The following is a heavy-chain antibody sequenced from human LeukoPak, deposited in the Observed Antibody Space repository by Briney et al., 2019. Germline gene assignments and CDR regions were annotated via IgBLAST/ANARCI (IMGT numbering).Heavy chain of an antibody. CDR2: ISYDGSNE. Sequence: GGSLRLSCAASGFTFSSYVMHWVRQAPGKGLEWVAIISYDGSNEYYTDSVKGRFTISRDNAKNSLYLQMNSLRAEDTAVYYCAELGITMIGGVWGKGTTVTISS. J-gene: IGHJ6*04. CDR1: GFTFSSYV. V-gene: IGHV3-30*04. CDR3: AELGITMIGGV. D-gene: IGHD3-10*02.